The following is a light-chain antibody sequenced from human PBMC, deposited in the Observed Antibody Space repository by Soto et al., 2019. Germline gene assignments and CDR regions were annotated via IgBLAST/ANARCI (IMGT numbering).Light chain of an antibody. CDR3: QQRNVWPPIT. CDR2: DAS. J-gene: IGKJ5*01. CDR1: QSVRTY. Sequence: EIVMTQSPATLSVSPGERATLSCRASQSVRTYVAWYQQKAGQAPRLLIFDASNRANGVPARFGGSGSGTDFTLTINSLEPEDFAVYYCQQRNVWPPITFGQGTRLEIK. V-gene: IGKV3-11*01.